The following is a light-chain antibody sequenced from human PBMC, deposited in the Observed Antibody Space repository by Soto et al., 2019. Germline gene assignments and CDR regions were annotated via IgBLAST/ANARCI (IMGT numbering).Light chain of an antibody. CDR1: RDIADS. CDR3: QQYDDPFT. Sequence: GDTVTLTCQASRDIADSLNWYQQRAGQAPKLLIYDASNLQSGVPARFSGSGTGTSFILTISSLQPEDFATYYCQQYDDPFTFGGGTKVEIK. V-gene: IGKV1-33*01. CDR2: DAS. J-gene: IGKJ4*01.